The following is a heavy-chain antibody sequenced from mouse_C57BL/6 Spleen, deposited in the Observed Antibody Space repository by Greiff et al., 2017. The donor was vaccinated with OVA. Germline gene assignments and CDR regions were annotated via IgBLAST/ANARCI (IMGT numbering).Heavy chain of an antibody. J-gene: IGHJ4*01. Sequence: QVQLQQSGAELVKPGASVKISCKASGYAFSSSWMNWVKQRPGKGLEWIGQIYPGDGDTNYNGKFNGKATLTADKYSSTAYMQLSSLTSEDSAVYFCAGGYLYAMDYWGQGTSVTVSS. CDR2: IYPGDGDT. CDR3: AGGYLYAMDY. CDR1: GYAFSSSW. V-gene: IGHV1-80*01. D-gene: IGHD2-2*01.